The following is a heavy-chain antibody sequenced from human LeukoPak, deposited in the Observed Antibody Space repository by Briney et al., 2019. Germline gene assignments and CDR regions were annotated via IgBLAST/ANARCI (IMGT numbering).Heavy chain of an antibody. D-gene: IGHD2-2*01. CDR3: ARVVGGGNFDY. J-gene: IGHJ4*02. Sequence: GGSLRLSCAASGFTFSSFSMHWVRQAPGKGLEYVSAISADGDNTYYADSVKDRFTISRDNSQNTLYLQMGGLRVEDMAVYYCARVVGGGNFDYWSQGTLVTVSS. V-gene: IGHV3-64*02. CDR1: GFTFSSFS. CDR2: ISADGDNT.